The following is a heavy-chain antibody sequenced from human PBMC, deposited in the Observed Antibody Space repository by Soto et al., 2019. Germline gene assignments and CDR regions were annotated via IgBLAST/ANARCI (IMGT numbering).Heavy chain of an antibody. V-gene: IGHV3-23*01. CDR3: VKDRLTGTFDAFEI. CDR2: VSGSGVNT. CDR1: GFTFSNYA. J-gene: IGHJ3*02. Sequence: GGSLRLSCAASGFTFSNYAMSWVRQAPGKGLEWVSAVSGSGVNTYYADSLKGRFTISRDNSKNTLYLQMNSLRAEDTAVYFCVKDRLTGTFDAFEIWGQGTMVTV. D-gene: IGHD1-20*01.